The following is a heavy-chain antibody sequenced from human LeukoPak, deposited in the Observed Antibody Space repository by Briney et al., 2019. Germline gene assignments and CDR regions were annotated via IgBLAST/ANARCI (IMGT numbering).Heavy chain of an antibody. Sequence: PGGSLILSCSASGFTFSRYAMHWVRQAPGKGLEYVSGISSNGGSTYYAGSVKGRFTISRDNSKNTLYLQMSSLRAEDTAVYYCVKSGSYYNEPYYFDYWGQGTLVTVSS. CDR3: VKSGSYYNEPYYFDY. V-gene: IGHV3-64D*06. CDR2: ISSNGGST. D-gene: IGHD3-10*01. J-gene: IGHJ4*02. CDR1: GFTFSRYA.